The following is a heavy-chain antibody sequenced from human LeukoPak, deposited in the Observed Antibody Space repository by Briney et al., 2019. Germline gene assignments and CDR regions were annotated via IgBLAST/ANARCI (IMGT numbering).Heavy chain of an antibody. CDR3: ARRRDYFDY. V-gene: IGHV3-11*01. J-gene: IGHJ4*02. CDR1: GFDLSDYY. Sequence: PGGSLRLSCVVPGFDLSDYYMSWIRQAPGKGLEWISYISSSGGNIYFADSVKGRFTMSRDNARGSLYLQMNSLTADDTAIYYCARRRDYFDYWGQGTLVTVSS. CDR2: ISSSGGNI.